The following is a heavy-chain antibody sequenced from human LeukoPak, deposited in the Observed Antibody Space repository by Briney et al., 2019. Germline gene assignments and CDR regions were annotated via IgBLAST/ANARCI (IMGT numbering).Heavy chain of an antibody. CDR1: GGSISSNNW. J-gene: IGHJ4*02. D-gene: IGHD1-1*01. V-gene: IGHV4-4*02. CDR3: ARVNINNWHSCDY. CDR2: IYHSGSP. Sequence: SETLSLTCAVYGGSISSNNWWGWVRQPPGKGLEWIGEIYHSGSPNYNPSLKSRVTISVDKSRNHFSLNLSSVTAADTAVYYCARVNINNWHSCDYWGQGTLVTVSS.